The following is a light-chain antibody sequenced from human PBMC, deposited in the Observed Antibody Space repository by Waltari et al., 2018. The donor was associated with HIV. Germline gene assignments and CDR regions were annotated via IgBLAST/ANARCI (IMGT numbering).Light chain of an antibody. CDR3: GTWDTSLSAVV. CDR2: ENN. V-gene: IGLV1-51*02. Sequence: QSVLTQPPSVSATPSQKVTISCSGTSSTIGKNYVSWFQQLPGTAPKLLIYENNKRPSGIPDRFSGSKSGTSATLGITGLQTGDEADYYCGTWDTSLSAVVFGGGTKLAVL. J-gene: IGLJ2*01. CDR1: SSTIGKNY.